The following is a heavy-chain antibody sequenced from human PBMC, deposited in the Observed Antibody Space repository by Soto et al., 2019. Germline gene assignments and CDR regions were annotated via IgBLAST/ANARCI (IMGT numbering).Heavy chain of an antibody. Sequence: GASVKVSFKASGGTFSSYAISWVRQAPGQGLEWMGGIIPMFGTANYAQKFQGRVTITADESTSTAYMELSSLRSEDTAVYYCARARGYCSSTSCYRGAMAAAATRYYYYGMDVWGQGTTVTVSS. CDR3: ARARGYCSSTSCYRGAMAAAATRYYYYGMDV. D-gene: IGHD2-2*02. CDR1: GGTFSSYA. V-gene: IGHV1-69*13. CDR2: IIPMFGTA. J-gene: IGHJ6*02.